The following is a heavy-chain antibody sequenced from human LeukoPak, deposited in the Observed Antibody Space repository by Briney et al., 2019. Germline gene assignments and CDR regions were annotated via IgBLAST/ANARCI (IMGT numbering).Heavy chain of an antibody. CDR3: ATLLNYYDSSGYPNGFDY. CDR1: GFTVSSDW. CDR2: IKQDGSEK. J-gene: IGHJ4*02. Sequence: GGSLRLSCAASGFTVSSDWMSWVRQAPGEGLEWVANIKQDGSEKYYVDSVKGRFTISRDNAKNSLYLQMNSLRAEDTAVYYCATLLNYYDSSGYPNGFDYWGQGTLVTVSS. V-gene: IGHV3-7*01. D-gene: IGHD3-22*01.